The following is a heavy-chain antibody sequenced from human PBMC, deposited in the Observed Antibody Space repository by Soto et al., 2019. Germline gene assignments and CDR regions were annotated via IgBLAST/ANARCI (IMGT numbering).Heavy chain of an antibody. CDR1: GYIFVNYG. Sequence: QVQLVQSGDEVKKPGASVKVSCKASGYIFVNYGIAWVRQAPGQGLEWMGWISPYTDNTHSATKVQGRLTMTTDTSTSTAYMDLGSLTSDDTAVYYCVMVDNYVTPTPQDGWGQGTTVTVSS. J-gene: IGHJ6*02. CDR3: VMVDNYVTPTPQDG. D-gene: IGHD3-16*01. CDR2: ISPYTDNT. V-gene: IGHV1-18*01.